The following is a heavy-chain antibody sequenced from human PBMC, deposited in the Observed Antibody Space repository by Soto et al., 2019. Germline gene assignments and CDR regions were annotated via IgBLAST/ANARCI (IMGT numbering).Heavy chain of an antibody. CDR2: IYHSGST. J-gene: IGHJ4*02. CDR1: GGSMRSDNYF. CDR3: ARGNWNYDY. V-gene: IGHV4-39*07. D-gene: IGHD1-7*01. Sequence: PSETLSLTCTVSGGSMRSDNYFWSLVRQPPGKGLEWIGEIYHSGSTNYNPSLKSRVTISVDTSKNQFSLKLSSVTAADTAVYYCARGNWNYDYWGQGTLVTVSS.